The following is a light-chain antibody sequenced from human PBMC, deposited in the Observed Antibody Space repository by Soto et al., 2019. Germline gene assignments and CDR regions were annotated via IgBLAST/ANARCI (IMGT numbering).Light chain of an antibody. J-gene: IGKJ5*01. Sequence: DIRLTQSPSTLAAAIGDSVTITWRASQSIRNLLACYQQKPGKAPKPLIYDASTLKTGVPSRFSGSGSGSEFNFTITGLQPDDFATYFCQQYNTYATFGQGTRLEIK. CDR1: QSIRNL. V-gene: IGKV1-5*01. CDR2: DAS. CDR3: QQYNTYAT.